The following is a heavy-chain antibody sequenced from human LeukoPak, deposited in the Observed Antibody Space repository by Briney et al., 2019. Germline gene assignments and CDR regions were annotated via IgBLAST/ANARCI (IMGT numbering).Heavy chain of an antibody. D-gene: IGHD3-9*01. CDR2: ISSSSSTI. CDR3: ARDDYDILTGYSADAFDI. V-gene: IGHV3-48*01. Sequence: GGSLRLSCAASGFTFSTYSMNWVRQAPGKGLEGVSYISSSSSTIYYADSVKGRFTISRDNAKNSLYLQMNSLRAEDTAVYYCARDDYDILTGYSADAFDIWGQGTMVTVSS. CDR1: GFTFSTYS. J-gene: IGHJ3*02.